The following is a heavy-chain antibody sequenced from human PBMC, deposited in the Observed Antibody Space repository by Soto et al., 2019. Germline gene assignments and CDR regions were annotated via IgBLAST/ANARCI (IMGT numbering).Heavy chain of an antibody. CDR3: AKGGVVATTPSPH. D-gene: IGHD2-15*01. V-gene: IGHV3-30*18. J-gene: IGHJ1*01. Sequence: QVQLVESGGGVVQPGRSLRLSCAASGFTFSSYGMHWVRQAPGKGLEWVAVISYDGSDKYYADSVKGRFTISRDNSNNTLHLQTDSRGAEDTAVEYRAKGGVVATTPSPHWGQGTLVTVSS. CDR1: GFTFSSYG. CDR2: ISYDGSDK.